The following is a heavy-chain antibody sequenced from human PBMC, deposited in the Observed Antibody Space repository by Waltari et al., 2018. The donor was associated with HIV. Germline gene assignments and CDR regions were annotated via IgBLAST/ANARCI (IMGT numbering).Heavy chain of an antibody. CDR1: GLAFNDHW. D-gene: IGHD6-19*01. Sequence: QMIQSEGGRVRLGGSFRVSCFAYGLAFNDHWVTWIRPAPGEGLEWVASISSDGRETHYVDSVKGRFYIFRDNASNSVHLDMNNLRGADTGLYFCARESEWLYSAFFDLWGRGTLITVSS. CDR2: ISSDGRET. CDR3: ARESEWLYSAFFDL. J-gene: IGHJ5*02. V-gene: IGHV3-7*01.